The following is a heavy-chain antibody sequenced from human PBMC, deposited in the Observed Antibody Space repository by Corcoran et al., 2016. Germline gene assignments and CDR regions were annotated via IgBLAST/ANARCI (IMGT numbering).Heavy chain of an antibody. V-gene: IGHV3-30*18. J-gene: IGHJ4*02. Sequence: QVQLVEYGGGVLQPGRSLRLSCAASGFTFSNYGMHWVRQAPGKGLEWVTVIAYDGKVQNYADSVKGRFTISRDNSKNMLYLQMNCLRTDDTAIYYCAKEMTARIAVADDYWGQGTLVTVSS. CDR1: GFTFSNYG. CDR2: IAYDGKVQ. CDR3: AKEMTARIAVADDY. D-gene: IGHD6-19*01.